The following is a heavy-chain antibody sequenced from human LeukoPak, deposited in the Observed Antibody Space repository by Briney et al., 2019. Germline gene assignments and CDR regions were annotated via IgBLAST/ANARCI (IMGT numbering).Heavy chain of an antibody. CDR2: IYTSGST. J-gene: IGHJ4*02. Sequence: SETLSLTCTVSGGSISSYYWSWIRQPAGKGLEWIGRIYTSGSTNYNPSLTSRVTMSVDTSKNQFSLKLSSVTAADTAVYYCARGGDSSGFVYNDYWGQGTLVTVSS. V-gene: IGHV4-4*07. CDR1: GGSISSYY. CDR3: ARGGDSSGFVYNDY. D-gene: IGHD6-19*01.